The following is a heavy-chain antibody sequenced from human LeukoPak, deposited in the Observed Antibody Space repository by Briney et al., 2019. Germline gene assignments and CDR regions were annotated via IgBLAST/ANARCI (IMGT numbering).Heavy chain of an antibody. CDR1: GFTFSSYS. V-gene: IGHV3-48*04. Sequence: GGSLRLSCEVSGFTFSSYSLNWVRKAPGKGLEWIAYISGSSSTINYADSVKGRFTISRDDARNSLYLQMNTLRAEDTAVYSCARGADGVSSNSRGWFDPWGQGTLVTVSS. D-gene: IGHD2-15*01. J-gene: IGHJ5*02. CDR3: ARGADGVSSNSRGWFDP. CDR2: ISGSSSTI.